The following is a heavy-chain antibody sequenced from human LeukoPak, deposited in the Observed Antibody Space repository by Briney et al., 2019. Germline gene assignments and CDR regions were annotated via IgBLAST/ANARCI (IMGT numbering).Heavy chain of an antibody. CDR2: ISSDGRNK. J-gene: IGHJ4*02. Sequence: GRSLRLSCAASGFTLSNYVIHWVRQAPGKGLEWVGVISSDGRNKYVDSVKGRFTISRDNSKNTLYLQMNSLRDEDTALYYCAKDQRWESPHYLDSWGQGTLVTVSS. CDR3: AKDQRWESPHYLDS. V-gene: IGHV3-30-3*01. D-gene: IGHD1-26*01. CDR1: GFTLSNYV.